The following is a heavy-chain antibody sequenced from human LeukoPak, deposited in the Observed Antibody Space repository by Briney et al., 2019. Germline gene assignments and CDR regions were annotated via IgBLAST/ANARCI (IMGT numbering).Heavy chain of an antibody. J-gene: IGHJ4*02. D-gene: IGHD5-24*01. CDR1: GFTFSSYA. Sequence: GGSLRLSCAASGFTFSSYAMHWVRQAPGKGLEWVAVISYDGSNKYYADSVKGRFTISRDNSKNTLYLQMNSLRAEDTAVYYCARDEMATFPDWGQGPLVTVSS. CDR2: ISYDGSNK. V-gene: IGHV3-30-3*01. CDR3: ARDEMATFPD.